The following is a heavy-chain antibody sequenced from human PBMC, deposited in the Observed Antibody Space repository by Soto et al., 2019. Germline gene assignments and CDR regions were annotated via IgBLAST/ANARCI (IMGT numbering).Heavy chain of an antibody. CDR1: GGSISKSSYY. CDR2: IYYSGST. CDR3: ARHYGDSGYGMDV. Sequence: AETLSITCTVSGGSISKSSYYWGWIRQPPGKGLEWIGSIYYSGSTYYNPSLKSRVTISVDTSKNQFSLKLSSVTAADTAVYYCARHYGDSGYGMDVWGQGTTVTVS. J-gene: IGHJ6*02. D-gene: IGHD4-17*01. V-gene: IGHV4-39*01.